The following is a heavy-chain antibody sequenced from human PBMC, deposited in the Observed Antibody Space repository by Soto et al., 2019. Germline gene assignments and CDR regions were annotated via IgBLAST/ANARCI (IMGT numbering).Heavy chain of an antibody. J-gene: IGHJ4*02. CDR1: GGSISSYY. D-gene: IGHD6-19*01. V-gene: IGHV4-59*01. CDR3: ARGGWKLFDY. Sequence: QVQLQESGPGLVKPSETLSLTCTVSGGSISSYYWSWIRQPPGKGLEWIGYFYYSGSTNYNPSLKSRVTLSVDTSKNQFSLKLSSVTAADTAVYYCARGGWKLFDYWGQGTLVTVSS. CDR2: FYYSGST.